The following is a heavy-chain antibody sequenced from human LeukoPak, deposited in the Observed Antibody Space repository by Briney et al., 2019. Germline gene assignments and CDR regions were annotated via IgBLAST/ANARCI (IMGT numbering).Heavy chain of an antibody. J-gene: IGHJ4*02. V-gene: IGHV4-38-2*02. Sequence: SESLSLTCTVSGYSISSGYYWGWIRQPPGKGLEWIGSIYHSGSTYYNPSLKSRVTISVDTSKNQFSLKLSSVTAADTAVYYCARAGHASGEDYWGQGTLVTVSS. CDR2: IYHSGST. CDR3: ARAGHASGEDY. CDR1: GYSISSGYY. D-gene: IGHD3-10*01.